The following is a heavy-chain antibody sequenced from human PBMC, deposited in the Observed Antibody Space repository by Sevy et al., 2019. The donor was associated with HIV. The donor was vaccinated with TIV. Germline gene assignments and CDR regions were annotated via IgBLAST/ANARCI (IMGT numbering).Heavy chain of an antibody. V-gene: IGHV3-74*01. Sequence: GGSLRLSCAASGLTFSSHWMHWVRQAPGKGLVWVSCLNGDGSSASYADFVKGRFTISRDNGKNTVYLQISSLTADDTAVYYRTRGRSGTYGWFDPWGQGTLVTVSS. D-gene: IGHD6-19*01. CDR3: TRGRSGTYGWFDP. CDR1: GLTFSSHW. J-gene: IGHJ5*02. CDR2: LNGDGSSA.